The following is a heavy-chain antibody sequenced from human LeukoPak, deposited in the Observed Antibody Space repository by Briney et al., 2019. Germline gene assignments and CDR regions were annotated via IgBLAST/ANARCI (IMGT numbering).Heavy chain of an antibody. CDR3: ARQGVRNWFDP. J-gene: IGHJ5*02. CDR2: IYPGDSDT. Sequence: GESLKIFCKGSGYSFSSYWIGWVRQMPGKGLEWMGIIYPGDSDTRYSPSFQGQVTISADKSISAAYLQWSSLKASDTAMYYCARQGVRNWFDPWGQGTLVTVSS. V-gene: IGHV5-51*01. CDR1: GYSFSSYW. D-gene: IGHD2-2*01.